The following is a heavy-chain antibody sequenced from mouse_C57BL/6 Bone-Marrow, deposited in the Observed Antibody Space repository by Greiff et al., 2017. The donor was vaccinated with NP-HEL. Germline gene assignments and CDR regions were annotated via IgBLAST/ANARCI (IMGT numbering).Heavy chain of an antibody. V-gene: IGHV1-74*01. CDR2: IHPSDGDT. CDR3: AIREYLLKPLYFDV. D-gene: IGHD1-3*01. Sequence: QVQLQQPGAELVKPGASVKVSCKASGYTFTSYWMHWVKQRPGQGLEWIGRIHPSDGDTNYNQKFKGKATLTADKSSSTAYMQLSSLTSEDSAVFDCAIREYLLKPLYFDVWGTGTTVTVSS. J-gene: IGHJ1*03. CDR1: GYTFTSYW.